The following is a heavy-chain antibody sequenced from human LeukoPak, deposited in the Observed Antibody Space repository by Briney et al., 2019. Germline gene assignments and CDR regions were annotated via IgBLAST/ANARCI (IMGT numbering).Heavy chain of an antibody. CDR2: INPSGGST. CDR1: GYTFTSYY. CDR3: ARSSEGRYYYDSSGFSYYYYYMDV. J-gene: IGHJ6*03. V-gene: IGHV1-46*01. D-gene: IGHD3-22*01. Sequence: GASVKVSCKASGYTFTSYYMHWVRQAPGQGLEWMGIINPSGGSTSYAQKFQGRVTMTRDMSTSTVYMELSSLRSEDTAVYYCARSSEGRYYYDSSGFSYYYYYMDVWGKGTTVTISS.